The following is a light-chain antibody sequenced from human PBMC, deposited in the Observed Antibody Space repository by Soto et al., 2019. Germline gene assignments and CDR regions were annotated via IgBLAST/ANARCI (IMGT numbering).Light chain of an antibody. CDR2: AAF. V-gene: IGKV1-39*01. Sequence: DIQMTQSPSSLSASVGARVTITCRASQSTATFFARYQERPVQAPRLLIYAAFNLETGVPSTFSGTGSETFFTLAISSLQLEDFATYYCQQGYRIPFTFGQGTKLDIK. CDR3: QQGYRIPFT. J-gene: IGKJ2*01. CDR1: QSTATF.